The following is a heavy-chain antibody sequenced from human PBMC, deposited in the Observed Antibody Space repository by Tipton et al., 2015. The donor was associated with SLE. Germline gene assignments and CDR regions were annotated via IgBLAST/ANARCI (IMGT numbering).Heavy chain of an antibody. CDR1: GFTFSRNG. D-gene: IGHD3-16*01. J-gene: IGHJ4*02. CDR2: LQYDRSKE. Sequence: GSLRLSCVASGFTFSRNGMHWVRQAPGRGLEWVTFLQYDRSKEYYAESVRGRFTISRDNSKNTLYLQMNSLRAEDTAVYYCVREGGDFDSWGQGTLVTVSS. V-gene: IGHV3-30*02. CDR3: VREGGDFDS.